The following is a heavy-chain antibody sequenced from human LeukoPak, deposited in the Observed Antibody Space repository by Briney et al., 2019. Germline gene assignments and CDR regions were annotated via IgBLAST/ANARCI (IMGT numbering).Heavy chain of an antibody. V-gene: IGHV4-39*01. CDR1: GGSISSPNYY. CDR3: VRHEHNPQFDP. CDR2: ISYSVSA. J-gene: IGHJ5*02. D-gene: IGHD1-14*01. Sequence: SETLSLTCTVSGGSISSPNYYWAWVRQPPGKGHEWSGSISYSVSAHYYPSLKSRATISIDMSKNQFSLRLSSVTAADTAVYYCVRHEHNPQFDPWGQGTLVTVSS.